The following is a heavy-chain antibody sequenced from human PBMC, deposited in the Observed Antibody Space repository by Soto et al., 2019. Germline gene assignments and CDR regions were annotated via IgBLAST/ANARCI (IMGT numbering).Heavy chain of an antibody. CDR2: IYLYGITT. V-gene: IGHV3-74*01. J-gene: IGHJ4*02. CDR3: ARGGAMGVDY. Sequence: EVQLVESGGGVVQPGGSLRLSCTASGFTFNTHGMHWVRQAPGKWLVWVSRIYLYGITTNYADSVKGRLTVSRDNAKNTVYLHVNTLRDEDTAVYYCARGGAMGVDYWGQGTLVTVSS. D-gene: IGHD1-26*01. CDR1: GFTFNTHG.